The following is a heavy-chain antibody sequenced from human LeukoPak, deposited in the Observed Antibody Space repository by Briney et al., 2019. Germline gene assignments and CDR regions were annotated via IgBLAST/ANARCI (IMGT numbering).Heavy chain of an antibody. V-gene: IGHV4-4*07. J-gene: IGHJ4*02. CDR3: ARDSNLEYSSSRGLGC. D-gene: IGHD6-6*01. CDR1: GGSISSYY. Sequence: SETLSLICTVSGGSISSYYWSWIRQPAGKGLEWIGRIYASGSTYYNPSLKSRVTMSVDTSKNQFSLRLTTVTAEDTAVYYCARDSNLEYSSSRGLGCWGQGTLVTVSS. CDR2: IYASGST.